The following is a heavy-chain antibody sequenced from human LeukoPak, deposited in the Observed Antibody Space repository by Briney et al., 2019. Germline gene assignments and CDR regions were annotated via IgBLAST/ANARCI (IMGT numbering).Heavy chain of an antibody. CDR2: IKSDGSST. J-gene: IGHJ4*02. V-gene: IGHV3-74*01. CDR1: GFTFSGYW. CDR3: ARTFAAAHIDY. Sequence: GVSLRLSCAASGFTFSGYWMHWVRQAPGKGLVWVSRIKSDGSSTTYADSVKGRFTISRDNAKNTLYLEMNSLRAEDTAVYYCARTFAAAHIDYWGQGTLVTVSS. D-gene: IGHD2-15*01.